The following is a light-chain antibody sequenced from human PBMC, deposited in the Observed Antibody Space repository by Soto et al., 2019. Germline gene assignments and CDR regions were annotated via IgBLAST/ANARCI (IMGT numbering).Light chain of an antibody. CDR2: KAS. J-gene: IGKJ5*01. CDR1: QSISSW. Sequence: EIQMTQSPSSLSASVEDRVIITCRASQSISSWLAWYQQKPGKAPKLLIYKASSLESGVPSRFSGSGSGTEFTLTISSLQPEDFATYYCQQHNSYPITFGQGTRLQIK. V-gene: IGKV1-5*03. CDR3: QQHNSYPIT.